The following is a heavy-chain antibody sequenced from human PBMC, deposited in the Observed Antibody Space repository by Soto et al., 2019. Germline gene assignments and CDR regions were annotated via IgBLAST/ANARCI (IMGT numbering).Heavy chain of an antibody. V-gene: IGHV4-34*01. CDR2: INHSGST. CDR3: ARGQQRRFNYYYYYGMDV. J-gene: IGHJ6*02. Sequence: TSETLSLTCAVYGGSFSGYYWSWIRQPPGKGLEWIGEINHSGSTNYNPSLMSRVTISVDTSKNQFSLKLSSVTAADTAVYYCARGQQRRFNYYYYYGMDVWGQGTTVTVSS. CDR1: GGSFSGYY. D-gene: IGHD6-13*01.